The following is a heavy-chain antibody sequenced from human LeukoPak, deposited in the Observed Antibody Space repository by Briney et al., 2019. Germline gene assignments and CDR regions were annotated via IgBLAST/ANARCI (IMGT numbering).Heavy chain of an antibody. CDR1: GGSISPYY. Sequence: SETLSLTCNVHGGSISPYYWSWIRQPPGKGLEWIAYITYSGSINYNPSLKSRVTISVNMSKNQFSLKLDSVTAADTAVYYCARHLPPYVHIDIWGQGTEATVSS. CDR3: ARHLPPYVHIDI. J-gene: IGHJ3*02. D-gene: IGHD3-16*01. CDR2: ITYSGSI. V-gene: IGHV4-59*08.